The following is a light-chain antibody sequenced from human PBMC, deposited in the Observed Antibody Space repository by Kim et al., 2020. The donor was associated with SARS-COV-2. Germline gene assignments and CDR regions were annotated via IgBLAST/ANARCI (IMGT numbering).Light chain of an antibody. Sequence: EPASISCRSSQSLLHSNGYNYFDWYLQKPGQSPQFLIYLGSNRASGVPDRFSGSGSGTDFTLKISRVEAEDVGVYYCMQALQTPYTFGQGPKLEI. J-gene: IGKJ2*01. CDR3: MQALQTPYT. CDR1: QSLLHSNGYNY. V-gene: IGKV2-28*01. CDR2: LGS.